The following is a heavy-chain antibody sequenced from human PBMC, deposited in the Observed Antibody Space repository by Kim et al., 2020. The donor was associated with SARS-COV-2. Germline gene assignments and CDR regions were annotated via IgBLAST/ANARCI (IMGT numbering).Heavy chain of an antibody. Sequence: SETLSLTCSVSGASISSGNYYWGWIRQPPGKGLEWIGSIYYTGDTYYNPSLKSRVSISVDTSKNQISLNLRSVTAADTALFYCARHPPRSLWFGALGDFDHWGQRTLVAVSS. CDR2: IYYTGDT. CDR3: ARHPPRSLWFGALGDFDH. J-gene: IGHJ4*02. CDR1: GASISSGNYY. D-gene: IGHD3-10*01. V-gene: IGHV4-39*01.